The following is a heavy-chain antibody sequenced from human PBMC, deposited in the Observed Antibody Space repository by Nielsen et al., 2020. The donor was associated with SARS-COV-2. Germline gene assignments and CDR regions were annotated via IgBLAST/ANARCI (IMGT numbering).Heavy chain of an antibody. J-gene: IGHJ3*02. Sequence: SVKVSCKASGYTFTSYYMHWVRQAPGQGLEWMGGIIPIFGTANYAQKFQGRVTITADESTSTAYMELSSLRSEDTAVYYCASDDPKTTVTTQDAFDIWGQGTMVTVSS. D-gene: IGHD4-17*01. V-gene: IGHV1-69*13. CDR3: ASDDPKTTVTTQDAFDI. CDR1: GYTFTSYY. CDR2: IIPIFGTA.